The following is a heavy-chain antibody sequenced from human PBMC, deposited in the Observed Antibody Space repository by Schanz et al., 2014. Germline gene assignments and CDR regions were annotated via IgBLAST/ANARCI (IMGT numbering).Heavy chain of an antibody. J-gene: IGHJ6*01. D-gene: IGHD1-1*01. CDR2: IIPILGIA. V-gene: IGHV1-69*08. CDR1: GGTFSTYT. Sequence: QVQLVQSGAEVKKPGPSVKVSCKASGGTFSTYTISWVRQAPGQGLEWMGRIIPILGIANYAQKFQGRVTITADKSTFTAYMDVSSLRSEDTAVYYCVKDPDKYNWNDVEGMDVWGPGTTVTVSS. CDR3: VKDPDKYNWNDVEGMDV.